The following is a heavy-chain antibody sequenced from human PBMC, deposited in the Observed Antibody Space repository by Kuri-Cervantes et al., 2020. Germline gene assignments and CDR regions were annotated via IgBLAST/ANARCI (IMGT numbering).Heavy chain of an antibody. CDR2: IFPNDEK. Sequence: SGPTLVKPTETLTLTCTVSGFSLSNARMGVSWIRQPSGKALEWLAHIFPNDEKSYSTSLKSRLTISKDTSKSQVVLTMTNMDPVDTATYYCARIQGDYYYYGMDVWGQGTTVTVSS. CDR3: ARIQGDYYYYGMDV. V-gene: IGHV2-26*01. CDR1: GFSLSNARMG. J-gene: IGHJ6*02.